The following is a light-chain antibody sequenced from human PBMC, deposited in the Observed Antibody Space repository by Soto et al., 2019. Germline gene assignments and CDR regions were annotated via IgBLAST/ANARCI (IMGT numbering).Light chain of an antibody. V-gene: IGKV3-20*01. Sequence: EFVLTQSPGTLSLSPGERATLSCRASQTVRNNYLAWYQQKPGQAPRLLIYDASSRATGIPDRFSGGGSGTDFTLTISRLEPEDFAVYYCQQYGSSLSTFGQGTKVDIK. J-gene: IGKJ1*01. CDR1: QTVRNNY. CDR3: QQYGSSLST. CDR2: DAS.